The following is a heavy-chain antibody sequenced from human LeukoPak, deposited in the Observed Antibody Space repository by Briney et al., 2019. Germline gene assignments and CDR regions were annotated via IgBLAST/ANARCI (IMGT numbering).Heavy chain of an antibody. CDR3: ARDRDTAMVYFDC. CDR1: GYTFTSYG. Sequence: ASVKVSCKASGYTFTSYGISWVRQVPGQGLEWMGWISTYNGNTNYAQKLQGRVTMTTDTSTSTTYMELRSLRSEDTAVYYCARDRDTAMVYFDCWGQGTLVTVSS. V-gene: IGHV1-18*01. D-gene: IGHD5-18*01. J-gene: IGHJ4*02. CDR2: ISTYNGNT.